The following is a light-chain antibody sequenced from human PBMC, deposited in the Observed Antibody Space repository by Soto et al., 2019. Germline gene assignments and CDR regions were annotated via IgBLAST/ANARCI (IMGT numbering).Light chain of an antibody. CDR2: DNN. Sequence: QSVLTQPPSVSAAPGQKVTISCSGSSSNIGNNYVSWYQQLPGTAPKLLIYDNNKLPSGIPDRFSGSKSGTSATLGITGLQTGDAADYYCGTWDSSLSAVVFGGGTKLTVL. CDR3: GTWDSSLSAVV. V-gene: IGLV1-51*01. CDR1: SSNIGNNY. J-gene: IGLJ2*01.